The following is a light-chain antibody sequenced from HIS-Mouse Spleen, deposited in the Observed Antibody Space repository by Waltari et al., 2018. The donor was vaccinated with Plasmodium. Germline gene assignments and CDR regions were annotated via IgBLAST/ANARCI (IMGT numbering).Light chain of an antibody. CDR2: EDS. J-gene: IGLJ3*02. CDR1: ALPKKY. V-gene: IGLV3-10*01. Sequence: SYELTQPPSVSVSPGQTARITCSGAALPKKYAYWYQQKSGQAPGLVIYEDSKRHSGIPERFSGSSSGTMATLTISGAQVEDEADYYCYSTDSSGNHRVFGGGTKLTVL. CDR3: YSTDSSGNHRV.